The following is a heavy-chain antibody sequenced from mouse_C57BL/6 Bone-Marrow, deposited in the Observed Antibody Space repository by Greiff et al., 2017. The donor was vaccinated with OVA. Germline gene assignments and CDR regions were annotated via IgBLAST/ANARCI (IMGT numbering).Heavy chain of an antibody. J-gene: IGHJ4*01. Sequence: VQLQQSGAELVKPGASVKISCKASGYAFSSYWMNWVKQRPGKGLEWIGQIYPGDGDTNSHGKFKGKATLTADKSSSTAYMQLRSLTSEDSAVYFCARIYYYGSSFLYAMDYWGQGTSVTVSS. CDR3: ARIYYYGSSFLYAMDY. CDR1: GYAFSSYW. CDR2: IYPGDGDT. D-gene: IGHD1-1*01. V-gene: IGHV1-80*01.